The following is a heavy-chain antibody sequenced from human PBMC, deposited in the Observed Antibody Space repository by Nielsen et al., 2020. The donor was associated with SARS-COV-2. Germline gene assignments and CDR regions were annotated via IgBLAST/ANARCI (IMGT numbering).Heavy chain of an antibody. D-gene: IGHD7-27*01. Sequence: GGSLRLSCAASGFTFSSYGMHWVRQAPGKGLEWVAVISYDGSNKYYADSVKGRFTISRDNAKNSLYLQMNSLRAEDTALYYCAKAHAPWGGVDYWGQGTLVTVSS. CDR1: GFTFSSYG. CDR2: ISYDGSNK. V-gene: IGHV3-30*18. CDR3: AKAHAPWGGVDY. J-gene: IGHJ4*02.